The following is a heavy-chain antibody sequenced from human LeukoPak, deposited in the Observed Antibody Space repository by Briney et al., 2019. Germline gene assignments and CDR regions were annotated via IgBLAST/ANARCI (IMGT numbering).Heavy chain of an antibody. CDR1: GGSISSCY. CDR3: ARVSPERKNGMDV. CDR2: IYYSGST. Sequence: SETLSLTCTVSGGSISSCYWSWIRQPPGKGLEWIGYIYYSGSTNYDPSLKSRVTISVDTSKNQFSLKLSSVTAADTAVYYCARVSPERKNGMDVWGQGTTVTVSS. J-gene: IGHJ6*02. V-gene: IGHV4-59*12. D-gene: IGHD1-14*01.